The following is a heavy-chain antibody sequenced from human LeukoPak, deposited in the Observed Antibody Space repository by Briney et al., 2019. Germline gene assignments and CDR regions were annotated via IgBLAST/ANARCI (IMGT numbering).Heavy chain of an antibody. Sequence: GGSLRLSCAASGFTFSSYRMNWVRQAPGKGLEWVSYISSSSRTIYYADSVKGRFTISRDNAKNSLYLQMHTVRAEDTAVYFCARDAQFFDWLLAFDYWGQGALVTVSS. D-gene: IGHD3/OR15-3a*01. CDR2: ISSSSRTI. CDR3: ARDAQFFDWLLAFDY. J-gene: IGHJ4*02. V-gene: IGHV3-48*01. CDR1: GFTFSSYR.